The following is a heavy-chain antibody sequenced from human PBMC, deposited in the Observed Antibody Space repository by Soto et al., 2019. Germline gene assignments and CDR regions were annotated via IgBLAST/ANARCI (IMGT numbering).Heavy chain of an antibody. CDR1: GYTFTSYG. CDR2: ISAYNGNT. J-gene: IGHJ4*02. V-gene: IGHV1-18*01. CDR3: AKGGWLHTSNTPYYFDY. Sequence: VASVKVSCKASGYTFTSYGISWVRQAPGQGLEWMGWISAYNGNTNYAQKLQGRVTMTTDTSTSTAYMKLRSLRSDDTTVYYCAKGGWLHTSNTPYYFDYWGQGTLVTVSS. D-gene: IGHD5-12*01.